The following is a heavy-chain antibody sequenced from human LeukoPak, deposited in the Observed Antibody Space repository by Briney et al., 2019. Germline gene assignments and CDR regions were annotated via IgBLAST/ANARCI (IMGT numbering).Heavy chain of an antibody. Sequence: GGSLRLSCAASGFTFSSYAMSWVHQAPGKGLEWVSAISGSGGSTYYADSVKGRFTISRDNSKKTLYLQMNSLRAEDTAMYYCATRVMIAISTRGAFHIWGQGTMVTVSS. D-gene: IGHD3-16*01. CDR2: ISGSGGST. CDR1: GFTFSSYA. V-gene: IGHV3-23*01. J-gene: IGHJ3*02. CDR3: ATRVMIAISTRGAFHI.